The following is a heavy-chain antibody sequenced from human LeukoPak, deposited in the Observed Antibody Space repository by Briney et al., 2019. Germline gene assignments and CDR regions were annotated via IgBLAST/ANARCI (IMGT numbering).Heavy chain of an antibody. CDR2: ISGSGGST. J-gene: IGHJ4*02. CDR3: ARGWEGSGWVYFDY. CDR1: GFTFSSYA. D-gene: IGHD6-19*01. Sequence: GGSLRLSCAASGFTFSSYAMSWVRQAPGKGLEWVSAISGSGGSTYYADSVKGRFTISRDNSKSTLYLQMNSLRAEDTAVYYCARGWEGSGWVYFDYWGQGTLVTVSS. V-gene: IGHV3-23*01.